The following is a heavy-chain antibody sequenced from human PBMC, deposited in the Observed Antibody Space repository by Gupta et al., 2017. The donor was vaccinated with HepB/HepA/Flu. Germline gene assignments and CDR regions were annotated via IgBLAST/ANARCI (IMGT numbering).Heavy chain of an antibody. CDR2: MTPNSGGT. Sequence: VPLVQSVAPVKKPVASVTVSCTASGYTLTGYYMLWVLQARGQGLEGMGWMTPNSGGTNCPQKFQGRVTKTRDTFISTSYMELSRLRYDDTAVYYCARYDSSGYYYVENWLDPWGQGTLVTVSS. D-gene: IGHD3-22*01. V-gene: IGHV1-2*02. CDR3: ARYDSSGYYYVENWLDP. J-gene: IGHJ5*02. CDR1: GYTLTGYY.